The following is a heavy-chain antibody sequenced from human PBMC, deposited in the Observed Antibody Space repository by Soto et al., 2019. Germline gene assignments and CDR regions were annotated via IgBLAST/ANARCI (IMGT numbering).Heavy chain of an antibody. V-gene: IGHV1-8*01. CDR3: ARHSSSWYGGGIWFDP. CDR2: MNPNSGNT. D-gene: IGHD6-13*01. CDR1: GYTFTSYD. Sequence: ASVKVSCKASGYTFTSYDINWVRQATGQGLEWMGWMNPNSGNTGYAQKFQGRVTMTRNTSISTAYMELSSLRSEDTAVYYCARHSSSWYGGGIWFDPWGQGTLVTVSS. J-gene: IGHJ5*02.